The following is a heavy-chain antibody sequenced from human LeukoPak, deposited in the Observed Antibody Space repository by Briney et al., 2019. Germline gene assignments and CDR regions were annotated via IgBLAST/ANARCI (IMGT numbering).Heavy chain of an antibody. V-gene: IGHV4-39*07. J-gene: IGHJ1*01. Sequence: SETLSLTCSVSGGSISSSSYYWGWIRQPPGKGLEWIGSIYYSGSTYYNPSLKSRVTISVDTSKNQFSLKLSSVTAADTAVYYCARVLSMIVVVSHWGQGTLVTVSS. CDR1: GGSISSSSYY. D-gene: IGHD3-22*01. CDR2: IYYSGST. CDR3: ARVLSMIVVVSH.